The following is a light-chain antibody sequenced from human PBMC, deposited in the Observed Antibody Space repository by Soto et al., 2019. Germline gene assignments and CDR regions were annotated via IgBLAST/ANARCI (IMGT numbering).Light chain of an antibody. CDR1: IASNR. CDR2: DNS. CDR3: GTWDTSLSAVL. Sequence: QPVLTQPPSVSAAPGQEVTLTCSGNIASNRVSWYQHLPGRAPKLLIYDNSERPSGIPDRFSGSRSGTSAILGITGLQTGDEADYFCGTWDTSLSAVLFGGGTKLTVL. J-gene: IGLJ2*01. V-gene: IGLV1-51*01.